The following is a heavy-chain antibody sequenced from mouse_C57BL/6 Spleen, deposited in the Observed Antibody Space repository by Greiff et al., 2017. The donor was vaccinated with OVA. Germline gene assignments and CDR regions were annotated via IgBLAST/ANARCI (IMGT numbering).Heavy chain of an antibody. CDR2: IYPGDGDT. J-gene: IGHJ3*01. CDR1: GYAFSSSW. Sequence: VKLMESGPELVKPGASVKISCKASGYAFSSSWMNWVKQRPGKGLEWIGRIYPGDGDTNYNGKFKGKATLTADKSSSTAYMQLSSLTSEDSAVYFCARGGPGLAYWGQGTLVTVSA. V-gene: IGHV1-82*01. CDR3: ARGGPGLAY.